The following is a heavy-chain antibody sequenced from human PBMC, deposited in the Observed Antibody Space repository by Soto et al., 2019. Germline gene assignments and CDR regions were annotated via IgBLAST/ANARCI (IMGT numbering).Heavy chain of an antibody. Sequence: GGSLRLSCAASGFTFSSNAMSWVRQAPGQGLEWVSAISGSGDSTYYADSVKGRFTISRDNSRNTLYVQMNSLRAEDTALYYWAKHFSGPYPTYFFDYWGPGTLVTVSS. V-gene: IGHV3-23*01. D-gene: IGHD2-15*01. CDR2: ISGSGDST. CDR3: AKHFSGPYPTYFFDY. J-gene: IGHJ4*02. CDR1: GFTFSSNA.